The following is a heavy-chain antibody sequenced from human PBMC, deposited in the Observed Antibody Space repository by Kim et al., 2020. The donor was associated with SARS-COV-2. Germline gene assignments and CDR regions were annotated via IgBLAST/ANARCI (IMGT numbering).Heavy chain of an antibody. CDR2: IYYSGST. J-gene: IGHJ5*02. Sequence: SETLSLTCTVSGGSISSSSYYWGWIRQPPGKGLEWIGSIYYSGSTYYNPSLKSRVTISVDTSKNQFSLKLSSVTAADTAVYYCARRYGAAAEFAVIYNWFDPWGQGTLVTVSS. V-gene: IGHV4-39*01. CDR1: GGSISSSSYY. D-gene: IGHD6-13*01. CDR3: ARRYGAAAEFAVIYNWFDP.